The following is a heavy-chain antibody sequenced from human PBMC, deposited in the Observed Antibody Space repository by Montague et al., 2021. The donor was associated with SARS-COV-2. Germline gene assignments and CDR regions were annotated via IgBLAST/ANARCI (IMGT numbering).Heavy chain of an antibody. CDR3: ARGGYYYYGSVAGHNDAFDI. Sequence: SLRLSCAASGFTFSSYSMNWVHQAPGKGLEWVSSISSSSSYIYYADSVKGRFTISRDNAKNSLYLQMNSLRAEDTAVYYCARGGYYYYGSVAGHNDAFDIWGQGTMVTVSS. V-gene: IGHV3-21*01. CDR1: GFTFSSYS. CDR2: ISSSSSYI. J-gene: IGHJ3*02. D-gene: IGHD3-10*01.